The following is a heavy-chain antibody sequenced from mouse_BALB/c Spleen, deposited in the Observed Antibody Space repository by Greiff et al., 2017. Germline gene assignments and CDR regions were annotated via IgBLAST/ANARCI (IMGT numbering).Heavy chain of an antibody. V-gene: IGHV5-6-5*01. CDR2: ISSGGST. D-gene: IGHD2-4*01. J-gene: IGHJ4*01. CDR1: GFTFSSYA. CDR3: AREGDYDYLYAMDY. Sequence: EVQRVESGGGLVKPGGSLKLSCAASGFTFSSYAMSWVRQTPEKRLEWVASISSGGSTYYPDSVKGRFTISRDNARNILYLQMSSLRSGDTAMYYCAREGDYDYLYAMDYWGQGTSVTVSS.